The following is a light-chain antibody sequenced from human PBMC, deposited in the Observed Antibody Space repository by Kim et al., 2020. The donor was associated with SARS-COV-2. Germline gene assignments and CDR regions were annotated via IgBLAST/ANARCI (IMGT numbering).Light chain of an antibody. CDR3: AAWDDSLSVHYV. Sequence: QRVTLSCSGSRSNIGSNYVYWYQQLPGAAPKLLIYENYQRPSGVPDRFSGSKSGTSASLAISGLRSEDEADYYCAAWDDSLSVHYVFGTGTKVTVL. J-gene: IGLJ1*01. CDR1: RSNIGSNY. V-gene: IGLV1-47*01. CDR2: ENY.